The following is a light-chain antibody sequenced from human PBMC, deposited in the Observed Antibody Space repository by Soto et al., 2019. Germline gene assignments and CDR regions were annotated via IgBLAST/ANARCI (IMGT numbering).Light chain of an antibody. Sequence: EIVLTQSPDTLSLSPGETATLSCRASQSVSSYLAWYQQKPGQAPRLLIYDASNRATGIPARFSGSGSGTDFTLTISSLEPEDFAVYYCQQRSNWLLTFGGGTKVDIK. CDR1: QSVSSY. V-gene: IGKV3-11*01. J-gene: IGKJ4*01. CDR3: QQRSNWLLT. CDR2: DAS.